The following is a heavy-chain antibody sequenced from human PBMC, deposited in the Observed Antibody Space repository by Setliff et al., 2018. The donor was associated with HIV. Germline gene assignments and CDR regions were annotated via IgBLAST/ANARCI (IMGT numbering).Heavy chain of an antibody. D-gene: IGHD6-6*01. V-gene: IGHV3-33*08. J-gene: IGHJ6*02. CDR1: EFTFSSYA. Sequence: PGGSLRLSCAASEFTFSSYAMHWVRQAAGKGLEWVAVIWYDGSIEYYIDSVKGRFTISRENAKNSLYLQMNNVRAGDTAVYYCTRELNGHTSSHYYFGLDVWGQGTTVTVSS. CDR3: TRELNGHTSSHYYFGLDV. CDR2: IWYDGSIE.